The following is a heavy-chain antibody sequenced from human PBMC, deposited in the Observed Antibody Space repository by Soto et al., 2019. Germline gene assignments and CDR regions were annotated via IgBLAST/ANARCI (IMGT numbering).Heavy chain of an antibody. CDR2: IWYDGSNK. CDR1: GFTFSSYG. D-gene: IGHD5-18*01. Sequence: GGSLRLSCAASGFTFSSYGMHWVRQAPGKGLEWVAVIWYDGSNKYYADSVKGRFTISRDNSKNTLYLQMNSLRAEDTAVYYCARDHGTAMSPEIYYYYMDVWGKGTTVTVSS. V-gene: IGHV3-33*01. CDR3: ARDHGTAMSPEIYYYYMDV. J-gene: IGHJ6*03.